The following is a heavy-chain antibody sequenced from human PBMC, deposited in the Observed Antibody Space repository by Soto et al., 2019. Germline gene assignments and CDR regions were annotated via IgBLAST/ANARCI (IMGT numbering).Heavy chain of an antibody. CDR3: AKVCYQSIVLVEGFDY. V-gene: IGHV3-23*01. CDR1: GFTFSSYA. Sequence: EVQLLESGGGLVQPGGSLRLSCAASGFTFSSYAMTWVRKAPEKGLEWVSGISGRGDSTYYADSVKGRFTISRDNSKKTLYLEMNGLRAEDTAIYYCAKVCYQSIVLVEGFDYWGQGTPVTVSS. D-gene: IGHD2-8*01. J-gene: IGHJ4*02. CDR2: ISGRGDST.